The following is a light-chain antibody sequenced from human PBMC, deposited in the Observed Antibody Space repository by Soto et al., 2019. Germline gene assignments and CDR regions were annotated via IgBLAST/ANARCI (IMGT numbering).Light chain of an antibody. CDR2: AAS. J-gene: IGKJ5*01. CDR1: QGISSY. CDR3: QQFKSYPIP. Sequence: DIQLAQSPSFFSASVVDIVTVTCRASQGISSYLAWYQQKPGKAPKLLIYAASTLQSGVPSRFSGSGSGTEFTLTISSLQPEDFATYYCQQFKSYPIPVGQGPRL. V-gene: IGKV1-9*01.